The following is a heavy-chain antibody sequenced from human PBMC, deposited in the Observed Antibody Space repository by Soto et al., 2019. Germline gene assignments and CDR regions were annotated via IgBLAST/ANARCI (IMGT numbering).Heavy chain of an antibody. V-gene: IGHV1-69*01. J-gene: IGHJ4*02. D-gene: IGHD3-22*01. CDR2: IIPIFGTA. Sequence: QVQLVQSGAEVKKPGSSVKVSCKASGGTFSSYAISWVRQAPGQGLEWMGGIIPIFGTANYAQKFQGRVTITADESTSTAYMEPSSLRSEDTAVYYCASPPDYYDSSGYTYFDYWGQGTLVTVSS. CDR3: ASPPDYYDSSGYTYFDY. CDR1: GGTFSSYA.